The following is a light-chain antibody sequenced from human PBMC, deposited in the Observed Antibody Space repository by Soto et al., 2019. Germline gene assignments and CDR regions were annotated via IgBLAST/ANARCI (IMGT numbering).Light chain of an antibody. J-gene: IGLJ1*01. CDR1: QNEGGGYNY. CDR3: SSYTSSSTLYV. CDR2: DVS. V-gene: IGLV2-14*01. Sequence: QAALTQASSVSWSPGQSITISRPGNQNEGGGYNYVSWYQQHPGKAPKLMIYDVSNRPSGVSDRFSGSKSGNTASLTISGLQAEDEADYYCSSYTSSSTLYVFGTGTKVTVL.